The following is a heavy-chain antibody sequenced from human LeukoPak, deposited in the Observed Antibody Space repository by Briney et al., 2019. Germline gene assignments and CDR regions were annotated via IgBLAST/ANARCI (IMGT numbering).Heavy chain of an antibody. D-gene: IGHD5-12*01. Sequence: SETLSLTCTVSGGSISSSSYYWGWIRQPPGKGLEWIGEINHSGSTNYNPSLKSRVTISVDTSKNQFSLKLSSVTAADTAVYYCARKVVATTSFDYWGQGTLVTVSS. V-gene: IGHV4-39*07. CDR3: ARKVVATTSFDY. CDR2: INHSGST. J-gene: IGHJ4*02. CDR1: GGSISSSSYY.